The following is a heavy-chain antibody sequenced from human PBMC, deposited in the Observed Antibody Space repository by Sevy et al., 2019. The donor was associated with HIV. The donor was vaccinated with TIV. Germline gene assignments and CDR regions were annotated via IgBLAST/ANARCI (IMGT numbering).Heavy chain of an antibody. CDR1: GFTFSSYW. CDR3: ARDGLLWFGELSGGMDV. J-gene: IGHJ6*02. CDR2: IKQDGSEK. V-gene: IGHV3-7*01. D-gene: IGHD3-10*01. Sequence: GGSLRLSCAASGFTFSSYWMSWVRQAPWKGLEWVANIKQDGSEKYYVDSVKGRFTISRDNAKNSLYLQMNSLRAEDTAVYYCARDGLLWFGELSGGMDVWGQGTTVTVSS.